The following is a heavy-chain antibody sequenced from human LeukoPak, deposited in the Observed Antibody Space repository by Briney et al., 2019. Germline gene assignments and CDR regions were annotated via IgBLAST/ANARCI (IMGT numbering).Heavy chain of an antibody. V-gene: IGHV3-11*04. Sequence: PGGSLRLSCAASGFTVSSNYMSWARPAPGKGLEWVSHIPSSGSPIYYTDSVKGRFSISRDTAKNSLYLQMNSLRAEDTAVYYCARGGSSRPLAHWGQGTLVTVSS. CDR3: ARGGSSRPLAH. CDR1: GFTVSSNY. J-gene: IGHJ4*02. CDR2: IPSSGSPI. D-gene: IGHD1-1*01.